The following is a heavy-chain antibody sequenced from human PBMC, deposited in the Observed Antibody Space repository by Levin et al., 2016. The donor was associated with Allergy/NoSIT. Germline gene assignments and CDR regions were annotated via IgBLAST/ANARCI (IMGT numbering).Heavy chain of an antibody. CDR3: ARGGRGVRGVIPPAIYYGMDV. Sequence: GESLKISCAASGFTFSSYSMNWVRQAPGKGLEWVSYISSSSSTIYYADSVKGRFTISRDNAKNSLYLQMNSLRDEDTAVYYCARGGRGVRGVIPPAIYYGMDVWGQGTTVTVSS. CDR1: GFTFSSYS. J-gene: IGHJ6*02. V-gene: IGHV3-48*02. D-gene: IGHD3-10*01. CDR2: ISSSSSTI.